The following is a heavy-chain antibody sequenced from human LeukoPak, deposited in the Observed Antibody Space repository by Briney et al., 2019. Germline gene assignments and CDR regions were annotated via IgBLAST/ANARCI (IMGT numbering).Heavy chain of an antibody. CDR2: INHSGST. J-gene: IGHJ3*02. D-gene: IGHD2-2*01. V-gene: IGHV4-34*01. CDR1: GGSFSGYY. CDR3: ARGLVVPAAHAFDI. Sequence: SETLSLTCAVYGGSFSGYYWSWIRQPPGKGLEWIGEINHSGSTNYNPSLKSRVTISVDTSKNQFSLKLSSVTAADTAVYYCARGLVVPAAHAFDIWGQGTMVTVPS.